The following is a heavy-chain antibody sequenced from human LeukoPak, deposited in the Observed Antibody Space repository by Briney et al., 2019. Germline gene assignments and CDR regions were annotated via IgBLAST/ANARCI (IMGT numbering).Heavy chain of an antibody. V-gene: IGHV4-4*07. Sequence: SETLSLTCTVSGGSISSYYWSWIRQPAGKGLEWIGRIYTSGSTNYNHSLKSRVTMSVDTSKNQFSLKLSSVTAADTAVYYCARDSPYSSSFPDAFDIWGQGTMVTVSS. CDR1: GGSISSYY. J-gene: IGHJ3*02. CDR3: ARDSPYSSSFPDAFDI. D-gene: IGHD6-13*01. CDR2: IYTSGST.